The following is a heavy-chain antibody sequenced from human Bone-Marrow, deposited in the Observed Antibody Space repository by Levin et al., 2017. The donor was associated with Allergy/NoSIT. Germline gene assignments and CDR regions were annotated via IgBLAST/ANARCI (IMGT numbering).Heavy chain of an antibody. Sequence: GESLKISCKGSGYSFTSFWITWVRQMPGKGLEWMGRIDPSDSYTMYNSAFQGHVTISTDKSTGAAYIDWSSLEASHTAIYYCARLGFCSASCYDDYYNYALDVWGQGTTVTVSS. V-gene: IGHV5-10-1*01. D-gene: IGHD2-2*01. J-gene: IGHJ6*02. CDR3: ARLGFCSASCYDDYYNYALDV. CDR2: IDPSDSYT. CDR1: GYSFTSFW.